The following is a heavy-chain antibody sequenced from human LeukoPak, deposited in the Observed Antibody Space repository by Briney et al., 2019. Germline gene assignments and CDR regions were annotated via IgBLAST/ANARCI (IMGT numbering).Heavy chain of an antibody. Sequence: GGSLRLSCAASGFTFSSYSMNWVRQAPGKGLEWVSYISTSSNTIYYADSVKGRFTISRDNAKNSLYLQMNSLRAEDTAVYYFARALGYCSSTSCYGDFDYWGQGTLVTVSS. D-gene: IGHD2-2*01. CDR3: ARALGYCSSTSCYGDFDY. V-gene: IGHV3-48*01. J-gene: IGHJ4*02. CDR2: ISTSSNTI. CDR1: GFTFSSYS.